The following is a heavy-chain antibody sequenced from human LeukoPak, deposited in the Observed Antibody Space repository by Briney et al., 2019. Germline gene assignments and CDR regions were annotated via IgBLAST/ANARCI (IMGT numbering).Heavy chain of an antibody. D-gene: IGHD3-22*01. V-gene: IGHV4-59*06. CDR3: ASTTYYYDSSGYPERDFDY. CDR1: GGSISSYY. J-gene: IGHJ4*02. CDR2: IYYSGST. Sequence: SETLSLTCTVSGGSISSYYWSWIRQPAGKGLEWIGYIYYSGSTYYNPSLKSRVTISVDTSKNQFSLKLSSVTAADTAVYYCASTTYYYDSSGYPERDFDYWGQGTLVTVSS.